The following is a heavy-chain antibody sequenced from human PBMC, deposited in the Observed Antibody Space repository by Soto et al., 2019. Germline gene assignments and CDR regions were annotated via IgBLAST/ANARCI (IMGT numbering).Heavy chain of an antibody. V-gene: IGHV3-23*01. J-gene: IGHJ5*02. CDR2: ISGSGGST. CDR3: AKGGGGAPANWFDP. CDR1: GFTFSSYA. D-gene: IGHD2-2*01. Sequence: GGSLRLSCAASGFTFSSYAMSWVRQAPGKGLEWVSAISGSGGSTYYAVSVKGRFTISRDNSKNTLYLQMNSLRAEDTAVDDCAKGGGGAPANWFDPWGQGTLVTVSS.